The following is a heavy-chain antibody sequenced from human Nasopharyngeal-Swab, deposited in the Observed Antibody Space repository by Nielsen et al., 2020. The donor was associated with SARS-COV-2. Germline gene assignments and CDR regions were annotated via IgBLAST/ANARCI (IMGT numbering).Heavy chain of an antibody. CDR2: IAHDASNE. D-gene: IGHD4-17*01. Sequence: GESLKISCAASGFTFSSFGMHWVRQAPGKGLEWVAFIAHDASNEYYGDSVKGRFSISRDSSKNTLYLQMDSLRGEEPAVYYCARDAPAHYGAFYWGRGTLVTVSS. V-gene: IGHV3-30*03. CDR3: ARDAPAHYGAFY. J-gene: IGHJ4*02. CDR1: GFTFSSFG.